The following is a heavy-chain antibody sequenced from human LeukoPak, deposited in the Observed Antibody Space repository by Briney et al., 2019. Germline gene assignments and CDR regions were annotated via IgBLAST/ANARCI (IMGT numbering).Heavy chain of an antibody. J-gene: IGHJ4*02. CDR3: AGTYSYGLGAYFDY. CDR1: GDSISSSSYY. CDR2: IHYTGST. Sequence: SETLSLTCTVSGDSISSSSYYWVWLRQPPGKGLEWIATIHYTGSTYYNPSLKSRVTISVDTSKNQFSLKLSSVTAADTAVYYCAGTYSYGLGAYFDYWGQGTLVTVSS. V-gene: IGHV4-39*07. D-gene: IGHD5-18*01.